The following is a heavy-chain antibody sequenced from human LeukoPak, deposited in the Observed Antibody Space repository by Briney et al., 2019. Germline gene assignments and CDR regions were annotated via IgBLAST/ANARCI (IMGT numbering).Heavy chain of an antibody. Sequence: GGSLRLSCAASGFTFSSYSMNWVRQAPGKGLEWVSSISISSSYIYYADSVKGRFTISRDNAKNSLYLQLNSLRAEDTAVYYCARARYCSSTSCYTGFDYWGQGTLVPVSS. CDR3: ARARYCSSTSCYTGFDY. CDR2: ISISSSYI. J-gene: IGHJ4*02. D-gene: IGHD2-2*02. CDR1: GFTFSSYS. V-gene: IGHV3-21*01.